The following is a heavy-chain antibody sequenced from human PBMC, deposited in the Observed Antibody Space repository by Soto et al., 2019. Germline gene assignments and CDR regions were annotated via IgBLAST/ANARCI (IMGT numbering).Heavy chain of an antibody. Sequence: ASVKVSCKASGYTFTSYGISWVRQAPGQGLEWMGWISAYNGNTNYAQRLQGRVTMTTDTSTSTAYMELRSLRSDDTAVYYCARGGYSSGWNNWFDPWGQGTLVTVSS. D-gene: IGHD6-19*01. CDR3: ARGGYSSGWNNWFDP. CDR1: GYTFTSYG. V-gene: IGHV1-18*01. J-gene: IGHJ5*02. CDR2: ISAYNGNT.